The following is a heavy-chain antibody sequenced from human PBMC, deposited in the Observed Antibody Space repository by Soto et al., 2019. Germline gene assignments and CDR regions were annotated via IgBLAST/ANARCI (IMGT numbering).Heavy chain of an antibody. V-gene: IGHV3-23*01. CDR3: AKDPRLQPRAAGQKLETQALRY. Sequence: PCGSLRRSCSPSRCSFSSYAIGWVRHAPGNGLEWVSTISASGVSTYHADSVQCRFTVSRDNSKNTLYLQMNIRSVEDTAVYYCAKDPRLQPRAAGQKLETQALRYWRKRCMVTVSS. CDR2: ISASGVST. J-gene: IGHJ4*02. CDR1: RCSFSSYA. D-gene: IGHD6-13*01.